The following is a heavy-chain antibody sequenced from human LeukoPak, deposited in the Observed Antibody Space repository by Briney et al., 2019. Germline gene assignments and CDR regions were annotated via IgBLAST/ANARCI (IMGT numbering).Heavy chain of an antibody. CDR2: AYYSGST. CDR1: GGSICNYY. V-gene: IGHV4-59*08. D-gene: IGHD6-19*01. Sequence: SETLSLTCTVSGGSICNYYWSWIRQPPGKGLEWIGYAYYSGSTNYNPSLESRVTMSVDTSKNKFTLKLSSVTAADTAVYYCARNAAVATSRSWFDPWGQGSLVTVSS. CDR3: ARNAAVATSRSWFDP. J-gene: IGHJ5*02.